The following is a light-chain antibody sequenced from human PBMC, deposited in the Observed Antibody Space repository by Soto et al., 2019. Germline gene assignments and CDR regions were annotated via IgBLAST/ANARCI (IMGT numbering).Light chain of an antibody. J-gene: IGKJ4*01. CDR2: DAS. CDR1: QSVSSSY. CDR3: QQYGSSPLT. Sequence: EIVLTQSPGTLSLSPGERATLSCRASQSVSSSYLAWYQQKPGQAPRLLIYDASSRATGIPDRFSGSGSGTDLTLTISRPEPEDFAVYYCQQYGSSPLTFGGGTKVEIK. V-gene: IGKV3-20*01.